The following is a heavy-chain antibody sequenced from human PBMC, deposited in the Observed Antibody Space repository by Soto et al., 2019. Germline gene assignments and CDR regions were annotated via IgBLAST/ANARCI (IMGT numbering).Heavy chain of an antibody. CDR3: AAHGLGVSSPPYFYN. CDR2: FVPLFGTT. Sequence: QLVQSGSEVKKPGSSVKVSCQASGGTFSGYVVTWVRQAPGQGLEWMGEFVPLFGTTNYAQRFSGRITIPAEESTSTAYMELRTLRSDDTAVYYCAAHGLGVSSPPYFYNLGQGTLVTVSS. D-gene: IGHD3-16*01. CDR1: GGTFSGYV. V-gene: IGHV1-69*01. J-gene: IGHJ4*02.